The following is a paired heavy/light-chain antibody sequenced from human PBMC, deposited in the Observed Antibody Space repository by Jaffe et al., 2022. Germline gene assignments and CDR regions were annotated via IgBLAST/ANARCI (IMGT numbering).Heavy chain of an antibody. CDR1: GFTFSSYD. CDR3: ARGIREIGNDAFYYYYMDV. V-gene: IGHV3-48*03. D-gene: IGHD1-1*01. Sequence: EVQLVESGGGLVQPGGSLRLSCAASGFTFSSYDMNWVRQAPGKGLEWISYMRSTTSTTYHADSVKGRFAISRDNAKNSLYLQMNSLRAEDTAVYYCARGIREIGNDAFYYYYMDVWGKGTTVTVSS. J-gene: IGHJ6*03. CDR2: MRSTTSTT.
Light chain of an antibody. Sequence: EIVLTQSPGTLSLSPGERATLSCRASQSVSSSYLAWFQQKPGQAPRLLIYGASGRATGIPDRFSGSGSGTDFTLTISRLEPEDFAVYYCQQYGSSPPPWTFGQGTKVEIK. CDR2: GAS. CDR1: QSVSSSY. J-gene: IGKJ1*01. CDR3: QQYGSSPPPWT. V-gene: IGKV3-20*01.